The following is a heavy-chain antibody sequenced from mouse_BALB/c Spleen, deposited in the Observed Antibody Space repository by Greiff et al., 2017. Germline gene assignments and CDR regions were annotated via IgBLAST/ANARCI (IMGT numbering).Heavy chain of an antibody. CDR2: IDPANGNT. Sequence: EVQLQQSGAELVKPGASVKLSCTASGFNIKDTYMHWVKQRPEQGLEWIGRIDPANGNTKYDPKFQGKATITADTSSNTAYLQLSSLTSEDTAVYYCATDGNYYAIDYWGQGTSVTVSS. CDR3: ATDGNYYAIDY. D-gene: IGHD1-1*01. J-gene: IGHJ4*01. V-gene: IGHV14-3*02. CDR1: GFNIKDTY.